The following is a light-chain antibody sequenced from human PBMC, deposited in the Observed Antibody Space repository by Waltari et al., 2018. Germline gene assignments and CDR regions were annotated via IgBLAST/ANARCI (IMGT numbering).Light chain of an antibody. CDR2: AAS. Sequence: EIVMTQSPGSLSLSPGERASHSCWASQSVSTNVAWYQQRPGQAPRLLIHAASVRATGIPARFSGSGSGTEFTLTISTLQSEDFAVYYCQQYNDWMLSVGGGTKVDIK. CDR1: QSVSTN. CDR3: QQYNDWMLS. V-gene: IGKV3-15*01. J-gene: IGKJ4*01.